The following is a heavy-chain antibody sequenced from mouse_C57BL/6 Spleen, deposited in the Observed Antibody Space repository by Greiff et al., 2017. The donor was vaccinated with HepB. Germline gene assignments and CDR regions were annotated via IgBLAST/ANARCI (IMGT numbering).Heavy chain of an antibody. D-gene: IGHD1-1*01. V-gene: IGHV1-61*01. Sequence: VQLQQPGAELVRPGSSVKLSCKASGYTFTSYWMDWVKQRPGQGLEWIGNIYPSDSETHYNQKFKDKATLTVDKSSSTAYMQLSSLTSEDSAVYYCALIYYYGSSYDWYFDGWGTGTTVTVSS. CDR1: GYTFTSYW. J-gene: IGHJ1*03. CDR3: ALIYYYGSSYDWYFDG. CDR2: IYPSDSET.